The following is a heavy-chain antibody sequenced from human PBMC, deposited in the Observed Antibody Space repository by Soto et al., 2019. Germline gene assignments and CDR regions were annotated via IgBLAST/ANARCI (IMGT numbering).Heavy chain of an antibody. Sequence: EVQLVESGGGLIQPGGSLRLSCVASGLTVSHNYMAWVRQAPEMGLEWVSILYTEGTTYYADSVKGRFTISRDSSKNTLFLQMDSLRAEDTAAYYCVRPRPSGENYGMDVWGQGTTVTVSS. V-gene: IGHV3-53*01. CDR3: VRPRPSGENYGMDV. CDR2: LYTEGTT. CDR1: GLTVSHNY. D-gene: IGHD3-16*01. J-gene: IGHJ6*02.